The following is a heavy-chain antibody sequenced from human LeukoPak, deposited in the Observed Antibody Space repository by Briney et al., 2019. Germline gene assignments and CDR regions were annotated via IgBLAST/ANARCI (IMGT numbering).Heavy chain of an antibody. Sequence: GGSLRLSCAASGFTFSSYAMHWVRQAPGEGLEYVSAISSNGGSTYYANSVKGRFTISRDNSKNTLYLQMGSLRAEDMAVYYCARSYRGSGWSEFDYWGQGTLVTVSS. J-gene: IGHJ4*02. CDR3: ARSYRGSGWSEFDY. D-gene: IGHD6-19*01. CDR1: GFTFSSYA. CDR2: ISSNGGST. V-gene: IGHV3-64*01.